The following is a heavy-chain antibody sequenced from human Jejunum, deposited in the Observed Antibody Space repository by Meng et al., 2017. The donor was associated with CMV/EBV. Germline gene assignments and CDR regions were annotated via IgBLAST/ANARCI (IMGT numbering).Heavy chain of an antibody. D-gene: IGHD1-26*01. CDR2: LYSSGIT. V-gene: IGHV3-66*01. CDR1: GLTVCSNY. J-gene: IGHJ4*02. CDR3: ARWSGTYYDY. Sequence: EVLLVESGGDLVQPWESLSLFCAASGLTVCSNYMSGLRQAPGKGLEWVSILYSSGITYYADSVKGRFTISRDNSKNTLYFQMNTLRAEDTAVYYCARWSGTYYDYLGQGTLVTVSS.